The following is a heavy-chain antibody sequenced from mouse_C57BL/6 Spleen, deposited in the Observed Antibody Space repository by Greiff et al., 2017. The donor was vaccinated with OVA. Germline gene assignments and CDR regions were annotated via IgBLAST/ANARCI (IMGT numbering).Heavy chain of an antibody. D-gene: IGHD1-1*01. CDR2: IDPSDSYT. V-gene: IGHV1-69*01. CDR1: GYTFTSYW. CDR3: ARNGSSRGAMDY. Sequence: VQLQQPGAELVMPGASVKLSCKASGYTFTSYWMHWVKQRPGQGLEWIGEIDPSDSYTNYNQKFKGKSTLTVDKSSSTAYMQLSSLTSEDSAVYYCARNGSSRGAMDYWGQGTSVTVSS. J-gene: IGHJ4*01.